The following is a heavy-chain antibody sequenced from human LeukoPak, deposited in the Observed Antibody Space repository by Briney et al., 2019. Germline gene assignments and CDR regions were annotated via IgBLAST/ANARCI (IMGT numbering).Heavy chain of an antibody. CDR3: ARLYQQSKWKYYYYYMDV. CDR1: GASFSTNY. J-gene: IGHJ6*03. D-gene: IGHD1-1*01. CDR2: VFDSGST. Sequence: SETLSLTCSVSGASFSTNYWSWIRQPPGRGLEWTGYVFDSGSTNYNPSLKSRVTISVDTSTKQFSLRLSSVTAADTAVYYCARLYQQSKWKYYYYYMDVWGKGTAVTVSS. V-gene: IGHV4-59*01.